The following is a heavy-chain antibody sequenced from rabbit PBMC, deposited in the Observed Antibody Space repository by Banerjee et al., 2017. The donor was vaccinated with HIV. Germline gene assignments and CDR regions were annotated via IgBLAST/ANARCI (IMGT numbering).Heavy chain of an antibody. V-gene: IGHV1S7*01. J-gene: IGHJ4*01. Sequence: QLVESGGGLVQPGGSLKLSCKASVFTISSYSMQWVRQAPGKGLEWIGYIDPVFGSTYYASWVNGRFTISRHNAQNTLYLQLNSLTAADTATYFCVRDAGYAGSNLWGQGTLVTV. D-gene: IGHD4-2*01. CDR2: IDPVFGST. CDR1: VFTISSYS. CDR3: VRDAGYAGSNL.